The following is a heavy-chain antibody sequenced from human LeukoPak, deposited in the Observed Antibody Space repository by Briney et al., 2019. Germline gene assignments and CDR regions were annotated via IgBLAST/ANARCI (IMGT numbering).Heavy chain of an antibody. CDR1: GFTFSSYS. CDR2: ISSSSSTI. CDR3: ARDKPTNPGEHWFDP. D-gene: IGHD7-27*01. V-gene: IGHV3-48*02. Sequence: GGSLRLSCAASGFTFSSYSMNWVRQAPGKGLEWVSYISSSSSTIYYADSAKGRFTISRDNARNSLFLQMNSLRDEDTAVYYCARDKPTNPGEHWFDPWGQGTLVTVSS. J-gene: IGHJ5*02.